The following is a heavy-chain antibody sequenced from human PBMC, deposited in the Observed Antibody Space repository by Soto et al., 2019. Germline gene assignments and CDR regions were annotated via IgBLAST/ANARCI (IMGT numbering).Heavy chain of an antibody. CDR1: GFIFSSYA. D-gene: IGHD6-25*01. Sequence: GGSLRLSCAASGFIFSSYAMSWVRQAPGKGLEWVSAISGSGGSTYYADSVKGRFTISRDNSKNTLYLQMNSLRAEDTAVYYCAKFEQRPQVGLYNWFDPWGQGTLVTVSS. J-gene: IGHJ5*02. V-gene: IGHV3-23*01. CDR2: ISGSGGST. CDR3: AKFEQRPQVGLYNWFDP.